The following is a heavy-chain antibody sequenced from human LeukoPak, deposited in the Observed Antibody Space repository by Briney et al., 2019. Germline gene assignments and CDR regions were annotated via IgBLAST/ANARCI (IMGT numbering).Heavy chain of an antibody. J-gene: IGHJ4*02. CDR1: GYTFTSYG. V-gene: IGHV1-18*01. CDR3: ARVEVRGVIIPDHFDY. D-gene: IGHD3-10*01. CDR2: ISAYNGNT. Sequence: ASVKVSCKASGYTFTSYGISWVRQAPGQGLEWMGWISAYNGNTNYAQKLLGRVTMTTDTSTSTAYMELRSLRSDDTAVCYCARVEVRGVIIPDHFDYWGQGTLVTVSS.